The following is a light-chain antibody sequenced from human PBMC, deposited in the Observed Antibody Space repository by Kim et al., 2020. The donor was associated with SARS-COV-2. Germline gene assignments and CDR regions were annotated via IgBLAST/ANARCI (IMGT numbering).Light chain of an antibody. V-gene: IGLV3-19*01. Sequence: SSDLTQDPAVSVTLGQTVRITCQGDNLRSYYATWYQQKPGQAPIVVIYGKNNRPSGIPDRFSGSSSGNTASLTITGTQAGDEADYYCNSRDSNDNVVFGG. CDR3: NSRDSNDNVV. J-gene: IGLJ2*01. CDR2: GKN. CDR1: NLRSYY.